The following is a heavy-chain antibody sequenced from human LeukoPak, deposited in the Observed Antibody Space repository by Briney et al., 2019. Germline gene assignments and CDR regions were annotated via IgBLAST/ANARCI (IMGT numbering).Heavy chain of an antibody. J-gene: IGHJ3*02. D-gene: IGHD2-2*01. CDR1: GYSLTDYH. Sequence: ASVKVSCKASGYSLTDYHIHWVRQAPGQGLEWMGRINPNSGGTNYAQKFQGRVTMTRDTSISTAYMELSRLRSDDTAVNYCARVFREIGRSTYHDAFDIWGQGTMVTVSP. CDR3: ARVFREIGRSTYHDAFDI. V-gene: IGHV1-2*06. CDR2: INPNSGGT.